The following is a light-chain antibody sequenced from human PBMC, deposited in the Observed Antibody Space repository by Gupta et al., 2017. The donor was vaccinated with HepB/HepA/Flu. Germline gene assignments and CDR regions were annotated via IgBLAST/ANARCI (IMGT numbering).Light chain of an antibody. CDR2: DAS. Sequence: DIQMTQSPSSLSASVGDRVTITCQASQDISNYLNWYQQKPGKAPKLLIYDASNLETGVPSRFSGSGSGTDFTFTISSLQPEDIATYYCQQDDKWGLTFGGGTKVEIK. J-gene: IGKJ4*01. V-gene: IGKV1-33*01. CDR1: QDISNY. CDR3: QQDDKWGLT.